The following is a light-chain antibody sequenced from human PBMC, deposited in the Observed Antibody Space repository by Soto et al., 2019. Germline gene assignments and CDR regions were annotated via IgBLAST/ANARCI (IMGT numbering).Light chain of an antibody. CDR3: AAWDDSLNGPYV. V-gene: IGLV1-44*01. Sequence: QSVLTQPPSASGTPGQRVTISCSGSSSNIGSNTVNWYQQLPGTAPELVIYSNNQRPSGVPDRFSGSKSGTSASLAISGLQSEDEADYYCAAWDDSLNGPYVFGTGTKLTVL. CDR2: SNN. J-gene: IGLJ1*01. CDR1: SSNIGSNT.